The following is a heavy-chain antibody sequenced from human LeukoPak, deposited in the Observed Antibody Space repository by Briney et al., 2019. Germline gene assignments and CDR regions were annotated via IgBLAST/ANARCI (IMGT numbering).Heavy chain of an antibody. D-gene: IGHD1-1*01. Sequence: KPGGSLRLSCAASGFTFSSYSMNWVRQAPGKGLEWVSSISSSSYIYYADSVKGRFTISRDNAKNSLSLQMNSLRAEDTAVYYCARESWNDSPYFDYWGQGTLFTVSS. CDR1: GFTFSSYS. V-gene: IGHV3-21*01. CDR2: ISSSSYI. CDR3: ARESWNDSPYFDY. J-gene: IGHJ4*02.